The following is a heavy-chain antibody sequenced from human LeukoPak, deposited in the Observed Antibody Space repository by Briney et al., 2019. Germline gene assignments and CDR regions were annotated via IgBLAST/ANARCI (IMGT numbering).Heavy chain of an antibody. V-gene: IGHV1-69*13. Sequence: SVKVSCKASGYTFTSYAISWVRQAPGQGLEWMGGIIPIFGTANYAQKFQGRVTITADESTSTAYMELSSLRSEDTAVYYCARARGEYSNYGTLGYWGQGTLVTVSS. J-gene: IGHJ4*02. CDR2: IIPIFGTA. CDR1: GYTFTSYA. D-gene: IGHD4-11*01. CDR3: ARARGEYSNYGTLGY.